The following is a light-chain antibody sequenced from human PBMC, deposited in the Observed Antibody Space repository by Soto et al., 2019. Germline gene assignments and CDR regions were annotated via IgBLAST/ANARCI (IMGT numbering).Light chain of an antibody. J-gene: IGLJ2*01. CDR1: SSDVGDYKF. CDR3: SSYAGNNNVV. Sequence: QSVLTQPPSASGSPGQSVTISCTGTSSDVGDYKFVSWYQQHPGKAPKLLIYEVSRRPSGVPDRFSGSKSGNTASLTVSGLQSEDEADYCCSSYAGNNNVVFGGGTQLTVL. V-gene: IGLV2-8*01. CDR2: EVS.